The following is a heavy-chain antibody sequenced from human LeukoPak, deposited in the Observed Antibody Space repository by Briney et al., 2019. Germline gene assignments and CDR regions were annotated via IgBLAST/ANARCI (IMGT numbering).Heavy chain of an antibody. CDR3: ARVDLLTGYYFFDY. CDR2: IIPIFDTT. V-gene: IGHV1-69*13. CDR1: GGSFNNYA. D-gene: IGHD3-9*01. Sequence: ASVKVSCKASGGSFNNYAISWVRQAPGQGLEWMGRIIPIFDTTNFAQNFQGRVSITADESTSTVYMELRSLGSDETAVYYCARVDLLTGYYFFDYWGQGTLVTVSS. J-gene: IGHJ4*02.